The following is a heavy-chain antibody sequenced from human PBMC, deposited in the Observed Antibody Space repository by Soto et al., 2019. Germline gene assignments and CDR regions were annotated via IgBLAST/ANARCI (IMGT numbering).Heavy chain of an antibody. CDR2: IYYSGST. D-gene: IGHD3-22*01. CDR1: AGPITSYF. J-gene: IGHJ5*02. Sequence: PSDPLSLPYPVSAGPITSYFVRWLRQPPGKGLEWIGYIYYSGSTNYNPSLKSRVTISVDTSKNQFSLKLSSVTAADTAVYYFARFVHHYYDSSAIDPPGQGTVVTVSA. CDR3: ARFVHHYYDSSAIDP. V-gene: IGHV4-59*01.